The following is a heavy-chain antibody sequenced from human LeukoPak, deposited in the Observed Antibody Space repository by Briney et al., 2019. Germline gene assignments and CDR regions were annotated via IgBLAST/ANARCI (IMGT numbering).Heavy chain of an antibody. V-gene: IGHV3-7*04. J-gene: IGHJ4*02. CDR1: GFTFSIYW. Sequence: GGSLRLSCAASGFTFSIYWMSWVRQAPGKGLEWVANIKEDGSEKYYVDSVKGRFTISRDNAKNSLYLQMNSLRAEDTAVYYCARGLLAAAGIDYWGQGALVTVSA. D-gene: IGHD6-13*01. CDR2: IKEDGSEK. CDR3: ARGLLAAAGIDY.